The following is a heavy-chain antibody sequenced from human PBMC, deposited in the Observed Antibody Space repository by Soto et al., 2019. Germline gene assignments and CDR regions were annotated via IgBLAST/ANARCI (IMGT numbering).Heavy chain of an antibody. CDR1: GGSISSGGYY. D-gene: IGHD3-10*01. Sequence: SETLSLTCTVSGGSISSGGYYWSWIRQHPGKGLEWIGYIYYSGSTYYNPSLKSRVTISVDTSKNQFSLKLSSVTAADTAVYYCARSGGAYYGSGSGHDAFGICGQGTMVTVSS. CDR2: IYYSGST. V-gene: IGHV4-31*03. CDR3: ARSGGAYYGSGSGHDAFGI. J-gene: IGHJ3*02.